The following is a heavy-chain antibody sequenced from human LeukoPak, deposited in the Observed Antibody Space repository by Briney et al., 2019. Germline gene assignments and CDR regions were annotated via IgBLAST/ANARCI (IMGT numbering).Heavy chain of an antibody. D-gene: IGHD1-1*01. V-gene: IGHV3-30*04. CDR3: ARGGTTLGRIREYFPH. Sequence: PGGSLRFSCAASGFIFNNYALHWVRQAPGKGLEWVAVISFDGSKIYYSDSVNGRFTISRDNSKNTLYLQMNSLRAEDTSLYYCARGGTTLGRIREYFPHWGQGTLVIVSS. CDR1: GFIFNNYA. CDR2: ISFDGSKI. J-gene: IGHJ1*01.